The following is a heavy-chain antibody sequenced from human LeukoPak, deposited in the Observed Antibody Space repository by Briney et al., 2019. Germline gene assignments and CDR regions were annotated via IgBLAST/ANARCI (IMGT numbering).Heavy chain of an antibody. CDR3: ARRGYCSSTSCHYFDS. J-gene: IGHJ4*02. CDR1: GGSINSNNYY. CDR2: IYYSGNT. D-gene: IGHD2-2*01. V-gene: IGHV4-39*01. Sequence: SETLSLTCTVSGGSINSNNYYWGWIRQPPGKGLEWIGTIYYSGNTYYNPSLKSRVTISVDTSKNQFSLKLSSVTAADTAVYYCARRGYCSSTSCHYFDSWGQGTLVTVSS.